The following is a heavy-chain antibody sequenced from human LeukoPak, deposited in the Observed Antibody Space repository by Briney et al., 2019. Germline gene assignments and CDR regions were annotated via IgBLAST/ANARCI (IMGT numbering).Heavy chain of an antibody. CDR2: MLDSSGST. V-gene: IGHV3-23*01. D-gene: IGHD5-12*01. J-gene: IGHJ4*02. CDR1: GFSFNSHA. CDR3: AKGGYDYVEVAYFDF. Sequence: GGSLRLSCAASGFSFNSHAMKWVRQAPGKGLEWVSIMLDSSGSTVYADSVKGRFTISRDNTKNTLYLQMNSLRVEDTAVYYCAKGGYDYVEVAYFDFWGQGTLVAVSS.